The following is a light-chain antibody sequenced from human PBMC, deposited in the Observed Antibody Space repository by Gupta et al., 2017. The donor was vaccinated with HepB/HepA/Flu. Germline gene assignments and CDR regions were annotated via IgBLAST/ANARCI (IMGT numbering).Light chain of an antibody. J-gene: IGLJ2*01. CDR1: SSDVGGYNY. V-gene: IGLV2-14*03. CDR2: DVS. Sequence: QSALTQPASVSGSPGQSLTISCTGTSSDVGGYNYVSWYQQHPGKAPKLMIYDVSNRPSGVSNRFSGSKSANTASLTISGLQAEDEADYYCSSYRSSSSDVVFGGGTKLTVL. CDR3: SSYRSSSSDVV.